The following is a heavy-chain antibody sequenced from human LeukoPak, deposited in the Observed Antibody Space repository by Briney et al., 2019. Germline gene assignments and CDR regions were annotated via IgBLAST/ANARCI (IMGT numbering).Heavy chain of an antibody. D-gene: IGHD4-17*01. J-gene: IGHJ5*01. CDR2: ISHDGVKV. CDR3: AKVLAAGVVTTIFDL. CDR1: GFNFDDFA. V-gene: IGHV3-23*01. Sequence: GGSLSLSCETSGFNFDDFAMWWVRQVPGKGLDWVSGISHDGVKVFYADSVKGRFTISKDNSRSTLRLQMNSLRADDTGLYYCAKVLAAGVVTTIFDLWGHGTLVTVS.